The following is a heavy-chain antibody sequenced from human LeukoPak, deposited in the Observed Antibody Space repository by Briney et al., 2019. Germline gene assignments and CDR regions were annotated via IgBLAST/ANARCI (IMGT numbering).Heavy chain of an antibody. CDR2: ISSSGSTI. Sequence: PGGSLRLSCAASGFTFSSYEMNWVRQAPGKGLEWVSYISSSGSTIYYADSVKGRFTISRDNAKNSLYLQMNSLRAEDTAVCYCARAGYCSGGSCYSYYYGMDVWGQGTTVTVSS. V-gene: IGHV3-48*03. CDR1: GFTFSSYE. D-gene: IGHD2-15*01. CDR3: ARAGYCSGGSCYSYYYGMDV. J-gene: IGHJ6*02.